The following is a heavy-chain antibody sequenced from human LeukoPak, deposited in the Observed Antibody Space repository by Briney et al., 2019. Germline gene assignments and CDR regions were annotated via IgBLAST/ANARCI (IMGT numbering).Heavy chain of an antibody. CDR1: GFTFSSYS. Sequence: GGFLRLSCAAYGFTFSSYSMSWVRQAPGKGLDWVSAISGSGGSTYYADSVKGRFTISRDNSKNTLYLQMNSLRAEDTAVYYCAKDLITIFGNGGYWGQGTLVTVSS. V-gene: IGHV3-23*01. CDR2: ISGSGGST. D-gene: IGHD3-3*01. CDR3: AKDLITIFGNGGY. J-gene: IGHJ4*02.